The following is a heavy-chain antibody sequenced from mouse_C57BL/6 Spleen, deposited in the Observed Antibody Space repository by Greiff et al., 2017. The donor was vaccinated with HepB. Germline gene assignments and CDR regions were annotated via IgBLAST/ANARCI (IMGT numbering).Heavy chain of an antibody. D-gene: IGHD2-1*01. CDR1: GYSITSGYY. CDR2: ISYDGSN. J-gene: IGHJ2*01. Sequence: EESGPGLVKPSQSLSLTCSVTGYSITSGYYWNWIRQFPGNKLEWMGYISYDGSNNYNPSLKNRISITRDTSKNQFFLKLNSVTTEDTATYYCARVGDYGNFFDYWGQGTTLTVSS. V-gene: IGHV3-6*01. CDR3: ARVGDYGNFFDY.